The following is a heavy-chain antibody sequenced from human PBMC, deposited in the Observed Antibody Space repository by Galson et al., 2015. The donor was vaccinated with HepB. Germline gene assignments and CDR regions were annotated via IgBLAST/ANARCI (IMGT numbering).Heavy chain of an antibody. V-gene: IGHV5-51*03. Sequence: QSGAEVKKPGESLKISCKGSGYSFTSYWIGWVRQMPGKGLEWMGIIYPGDSDTRYSPSFQGQVTISADKSISTAYLQWSSLKASDTAMYYCARRKKATATSLPHAFDIWGQGTMVTVSS. J-gene: IGHJ3*02. CDR2: IYPGDSDT. CDR3: ARRKKATATSLPHAFDI. D-gene: IGHD1-14*01. CDR1: GYSFTSYW.